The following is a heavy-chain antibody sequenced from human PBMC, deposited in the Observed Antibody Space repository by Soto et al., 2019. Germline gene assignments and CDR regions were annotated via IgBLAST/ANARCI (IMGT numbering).Heavy chain of an antibody. J-gene: IGHJ4*02. D-gene: IGHD3-3*01. CDR3: ARDLEWFGAFDY. CDR1: GFTFSSYA. Sequence: GGSLRLSCAASGFTFSSYAMHWVRQAPGKGLEYVSAISSNGGSTYYANSVKGRFTISRDNSKNTLYLQMGSLRAEDMAVYYCARDLEWFGAFDYWGQGTLVTVSS. CDR2: ISSNGGST. V-gene: IGHV3-64*01.